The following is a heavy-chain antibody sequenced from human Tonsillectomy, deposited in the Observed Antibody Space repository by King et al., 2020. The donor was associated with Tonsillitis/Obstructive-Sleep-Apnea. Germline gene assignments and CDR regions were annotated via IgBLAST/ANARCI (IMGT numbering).Heavy chain of an antibody. J-gene: IGHJ4*02. Sequence: VQLQQWGAGLLKPSETLSLTCAVYGVSFSGYYWSWIRQPPGKGLEWSGEINHSGSTNYNQSLKSRVTISVDTSKNQVSLKLSSVTAADTAVYYCARTRVPVHLGELSGEIDYWGQGTLVTVSS. CDR2: INHSGST. CDR1: GVSFSGYY. V-gene: IGHV4-34*01. D-gene: IGHD3-16*02. CDR3: ARTRVPVHLGELSGEIDY.